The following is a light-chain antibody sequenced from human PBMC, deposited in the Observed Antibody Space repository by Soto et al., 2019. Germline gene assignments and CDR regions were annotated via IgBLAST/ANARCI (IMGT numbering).Light chain of an antibody. CDR3: QQYNNWPPIT. J-gene: IGKJ5*01. V-gene: IGKV3-11*01. CDR2: DAS. CDR1: QSISSY. Sequence: EIVLTQSPATLSLSPGERATLSCRASQSISSYLAWYQQKAGQAPRLLIYDASNRATGIAARFSGSGSGTDFTLTISSLQSEDFAVYYCQQYNNWPPITFGQGTRLEIK.